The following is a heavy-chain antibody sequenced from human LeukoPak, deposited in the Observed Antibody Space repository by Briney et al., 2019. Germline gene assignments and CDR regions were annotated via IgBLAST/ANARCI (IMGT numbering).Heavy chain of an antibody. J-gene: IGHJ4*02. CDR1: GYTFTSYG. V-gene: IGHV1-18*01. Sequence: ASVKVSCKASGYTFTSYGISWVRQAPGQGLEWMGWISAYNGNTNYAQKLQGRVTMTTDTSTSTAYMELRSLRSDDTAVYYCARDIDYCSSTSCYFDHWGQGTLVTVSS. D-gene: IGHD2-2*01. CDR3: ARDIDYCSSTSCYFDH. CDR2: ISAYNGNT.